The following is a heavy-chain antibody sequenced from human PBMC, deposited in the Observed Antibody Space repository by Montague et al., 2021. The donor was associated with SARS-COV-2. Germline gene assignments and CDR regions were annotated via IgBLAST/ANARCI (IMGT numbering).Heavy chain of an antibody. J-gene: IGHJ4*02. D-gene: IGHD6-6*01. CDR2: ITTSGTT. V-gene: IGHV4-4*07. CDR3: ARTPTRPLSLDS. Sequence: SETLSLTCAVSGGSITGFSWSWVRQPAGKGLEWIGRITTSGTTNYSPSLRSRVTMSVYTSKNQFSLNLNSVTAADTAIYYCARTPTRPLSLDSWGQGTLVTVSS. CDR1: GGSITGFS.